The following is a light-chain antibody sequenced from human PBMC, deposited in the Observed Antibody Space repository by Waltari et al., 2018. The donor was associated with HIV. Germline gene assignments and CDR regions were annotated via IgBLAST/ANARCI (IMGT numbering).Light chain of an antibody. J-gene: IGKJ1*01. CDR3: QQSRFLWT. CDR1: QDIRHH. CDR2: DTS. Sequence: DIQMTQSPVLLSSYVGDTVTITCQASQDIRHHLNWYHQSPGKVPKLLIYDTSHLETGVSALFSGRGSGTDFSRTISSLQPEDIGTYDCQQSRFLWTCDQGTKVEV. V-gene: IGKV1-33*01.